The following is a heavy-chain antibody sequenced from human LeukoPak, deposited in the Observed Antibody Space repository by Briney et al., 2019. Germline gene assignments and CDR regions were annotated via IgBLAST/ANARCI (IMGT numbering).Heavy chain of an antibody. V-gene: IGHV3-74*01. CDR2: INNDGSTT. CDR3: AKARVTTGYYMQVDY. Sequence: GGSLRLSCAASGFTFSSYWMHWVRQAPGMGLVWVSRINNDGSTTSYAYSVKGRFTVSRDNAKNTLSLQMNSLRAEDTAVYYCAKARVTTGYYMQVDYWGQGTLVTVSS. CDR1: GFTFSSYW. D-gene: IGHD3-9*01. J-gene: IGHJ4*02.